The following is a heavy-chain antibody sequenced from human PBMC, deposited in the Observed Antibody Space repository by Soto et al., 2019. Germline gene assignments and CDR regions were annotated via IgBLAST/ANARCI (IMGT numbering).Heavy chain of an antibody. V-gene: IGHV5-51*01. CDR1: GYSFTNYW. D-gene: IGHD6-19*01. Sequence: PGESLKISCKGSGYSFTNYWIGWVRQMPGKGLEWMGIIYPGDPQTRYSPSFQGQVTISADKSISTAYVQWSSLKASDTAMYYCVRLNGIAVPGIGSHTFDVWGQGTMVTVS. CDR2: IYPGDPQT. J-gene: IGHJ3*01. CDR3: VRLNGIAVPGIGSHTFDV.